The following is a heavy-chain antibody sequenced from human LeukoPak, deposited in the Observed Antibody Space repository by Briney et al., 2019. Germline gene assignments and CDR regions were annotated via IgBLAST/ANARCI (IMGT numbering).Heavy chain of an antibody. J-gene: IGHJ5*02. Sequence: GASVKVSCKASGGTFSSYAISWVRQAPGQGLEWMGGIIPIFGTANYAQKFQGRVTITADESTSTAYMELSSLRSEDTAVYYCARGRWFGELSELNWFDPWGQGTLVTVSS. CDR2: IIPIFGTA. D-gene: IGHD3-10*01. CDR1: GGTFSSYA. CDR3: ARGRWFGELSELNWFDP. V-gene: IGHV1-69*13.